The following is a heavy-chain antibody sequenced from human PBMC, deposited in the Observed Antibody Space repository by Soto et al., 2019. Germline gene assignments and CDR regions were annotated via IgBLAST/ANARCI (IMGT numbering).Heavy chain of an antibody. V-gene: IGHV4-31*03. CDR2: IYHSGNT. D-gene: IGHD2-2*02. Sequence: SETLSLTCTVSGGSITTGGSYWSWIRQHPGKGPEWIGNIYHSGNTYYNPSLKGRLTISVDTSKNHFSLMVDSVTAADTAVYYCARARFQVLYGKPYFDSWGQGTLVTVSS. J-gene: IGHJ4*02. CDR1: GGSITTGGSY. CDR3: ARARFQVLYGKPYFDS.